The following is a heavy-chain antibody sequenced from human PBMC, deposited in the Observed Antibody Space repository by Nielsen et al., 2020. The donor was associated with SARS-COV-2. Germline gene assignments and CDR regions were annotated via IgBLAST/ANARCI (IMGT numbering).Heavy chain of an antibody. D-gene: IGHD2-8*01. V-gene: IGHV3-30*04. CDR2: ISYDGSNK. CDR1: GFTFSSYA. J-gene: IGHJ4*02. Sequence: GGSLRLSCAASGFTFSSYAMHWVRQAPGKGLEWVAVISYDGSNKYYADSVKGRFTISRDNSKNTLYLQMNSLRAEDTAVYYCARESRRCQGYWGQGTLVTVSS. CDR3: ARESRRCQGY.